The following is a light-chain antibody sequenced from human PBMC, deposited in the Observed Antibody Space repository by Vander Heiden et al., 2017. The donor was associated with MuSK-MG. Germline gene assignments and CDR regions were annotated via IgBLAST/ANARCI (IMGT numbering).Light chain of an antibody. CDR2: KGT. CDR3: QSTDSSGTFHVV. V-gene: IGLV3-25*03. CDR1: GLPKEH. Sequence: SYELTQSPAVSGFPGQTARTTCTADGLPKEHVYWFQQRAGQASRLVIFKGTERPSEIPERFSGSTAGSSVTLTSRGVQAEDEADDYCQSTDSSGTFHVVFGGGTKLTVL. J-gene: IGLJ2*01.